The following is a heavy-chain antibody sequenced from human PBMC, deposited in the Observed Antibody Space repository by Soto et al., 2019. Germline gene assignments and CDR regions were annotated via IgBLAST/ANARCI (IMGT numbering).Heavy chain of an antibody. CDR3: ARASGYSLPNDFDY. V-gene: IGHV4-39*07. J-gene: IGHJ4*02. Sequence: SETLSLTCAVSGGSISTASYYWGWIRQPPGKGLEWIGEIYHSGSTNYNQSLKSRVTISVDKSKNQFSLKLSSVTAADTAVYYCARASGYSLPNDFDYWGQGTLVTVSS. CDR1: GGSISTASYY. CDR2: IYHSGST. D-gene: IGHD6-13*01.